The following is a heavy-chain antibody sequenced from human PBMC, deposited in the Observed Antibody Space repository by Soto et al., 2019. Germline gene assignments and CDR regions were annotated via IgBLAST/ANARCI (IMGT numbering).Heavy chain of an antibody. D-gene: IGHD3-10*01. J-gene: IGHJ4*02. Sequence: QVQLVQSGPEVKEPGSSVKLTCKVSGGIFNTYAISWLXXXXGQGLEWMGGIIPIFGTPNYAQRFQGRVTITADESTSTAYMXLSRLRSXDTAVYYCARDRDYYGSGNYYNRIDFWGQGTLVSVSS. V-gene: IGHV1-69*01. CDR1: GGIFNTYA. CDR3: ARDRDYYGSGNYYNRIDF. CDR2: IIPIFGTP.